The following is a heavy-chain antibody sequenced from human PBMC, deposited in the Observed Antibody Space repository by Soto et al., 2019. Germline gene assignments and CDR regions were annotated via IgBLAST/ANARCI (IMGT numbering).Heavy chain of an antibody. J-gene: IGHJ6*02. CDR1: GYSFTSYW. V-gene: IGHV5-10-1*01. CDR2: IDPSDSYT. CDR3: ATPIAAAGSYYYYYGMDV. D-gene: IGHD6-13*01. Sequence: GESLKISCKGSGYSFTSYWISWVRQMPGKGLEWMGRIDPSDSYTNYSPSFQGHVTISDDKSISTAYLQWSRLKASDTAMYYCATPIAAAGSYYYYYGMDVWGQGTTVTVSS.